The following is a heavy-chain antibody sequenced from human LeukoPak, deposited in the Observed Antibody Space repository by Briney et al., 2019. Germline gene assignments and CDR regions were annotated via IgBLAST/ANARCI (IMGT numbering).Heavy chain of an antibody. CDR2: IIPIFGTA. V-gene: IGHV1-69*05. Sequence: SVKVSCKASGGTFSSYAISWVRQAPGQGLEWMGGIIPIFGTANYAQKLQGRVTMTTDTSTSTAYMELRSLRSDDTAVYYCARGWRWLQFLLGYWGQGTLVTVSS. CDR1: GGTFSSYA. CDR3: ARGWRWLQFLLGY. D-gene: IGHD5-24*01. J-gene: IGHJ4*02.